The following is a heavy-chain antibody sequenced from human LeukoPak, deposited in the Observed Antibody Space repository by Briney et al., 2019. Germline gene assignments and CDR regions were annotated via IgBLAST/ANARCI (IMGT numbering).Heavy chain of an antibody. V-gene: IGHV3-23*01. D-gene: IGHD3-3*01. J-gene: IGHJ6*03. CDR3: ARSNDFWSGPLRNYYYYMDV. Sequence: GGSLRLSCAASEFTFNNYAMSWFRQAPGKRLEWVSVISASGGSTHYADSVKGRFSISRDNSKNTLYLQMNSLRPEDTAIYYCARSNDFWSGPLRNYYYYMDVWGKGTTVTVSS. CDR1: EFTFNNYA. CDR2: ISASGGST.